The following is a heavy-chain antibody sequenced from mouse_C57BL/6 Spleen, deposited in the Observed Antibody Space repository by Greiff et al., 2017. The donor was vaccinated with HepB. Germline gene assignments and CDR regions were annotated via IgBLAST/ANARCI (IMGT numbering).Heavy chain of an antibody. CDR1: GYTFTSYW. V-gene: IGHV1-52*01. D-gene: IGHD1-1*01. CDR2: IDPSDSET. CDR3: ARSYYGSSSFAY. J-gene: IGHJ3*01. Sequence: VQLKQPGAELVRPGSSVKLSCKASGYTFTSYWMHWVKQRPIQGLEWIGNIDPSDSETHYNQKFKDKATLTVDKSSSTAYMQLSSLTSEDSAVYYCARSYYGSSSFAYWGQGTLVTVSA.